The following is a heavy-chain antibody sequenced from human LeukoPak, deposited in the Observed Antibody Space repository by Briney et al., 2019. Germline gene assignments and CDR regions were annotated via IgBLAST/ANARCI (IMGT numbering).Heavy chain of an antibody. CDR3: ARDLVTVTKGFDI. J-gene: IGHJ3*02. V-gene: IGHV4-4*09. Sequence: SETLSLTCTVSGGSISSYYWSWIRQPPGKGLEWIGYIYTSGSTNYNPSLKSRVTISVDTSKNQFSLKLSFVTAADTAVYYCARDLVTVTKGFDIWGQGTMVSVSS. D-gene: IGHD4-17*01. CDR1: GGSISSYY. CDR2: IYTSGST.